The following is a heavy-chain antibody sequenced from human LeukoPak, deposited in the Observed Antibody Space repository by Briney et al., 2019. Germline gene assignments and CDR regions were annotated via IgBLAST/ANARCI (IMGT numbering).Heavy chain of an antibody. CDR2: INHSGST. D-gene: IGHD2-15*01. V-gene: IGHV4-30-2*01. J-gene: IGHJ5*02. CDR1: GGSISSGGYS. CDR3: ARGEGRARNPLLRPYNWFDP. Sequence: SQTLSLTCAVSGGSISSGGYSWSWIRQPPGKGLEWIGYINHSGSTYYNPSLKSRVTISVDRSKNQFSLKLSSVTAADTAVYYCARGEGRARNPLLRPYNWFDPWGQGTLVTVSS.